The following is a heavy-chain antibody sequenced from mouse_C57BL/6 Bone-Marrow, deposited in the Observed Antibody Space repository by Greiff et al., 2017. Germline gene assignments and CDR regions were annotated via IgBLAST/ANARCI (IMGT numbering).Heavy chain of an antibody. J-gene: IGHJ4*01. D-gene: IGHD1-1*01. V-gene: IGHV1-9*01. CDR2: ILPGSGST. CDR1: GYTFTGYW. Sequence: VQLVESGAELMKPGASVKLSCKATGYTFTGYWIEWVKQRPGHGLEWIGEILPGSGSTNYNEKFKGKATFTADTSSNTAYMQLSSLTTEDSAIYYCASLITTEVATKDYYAMDYWGQGTSGTVSS. CDR3: ASLITTEVATKDYYAMDY.